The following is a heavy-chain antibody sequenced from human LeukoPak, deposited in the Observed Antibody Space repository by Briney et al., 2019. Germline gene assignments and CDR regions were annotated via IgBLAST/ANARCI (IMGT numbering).Heavy chain of an antibody. CDR1: GGSFSGYY. J-gene: IGHJ5*02. D-gene: IGHD6-19*01. V-gene: IGHV4-34*01. Sequence: PSETLSLTCAVYGGSFSGYYWSWIRQPPGKGLGWIGEINHSGSTNYNPSLKSRVTISVDTSKNQFSLKLSSVTAADTAVYYCARARGSSGWYGRFDWFDPWGQGTLVTVSS. CDR2: INHSGST. CDR3: ARARGSSGWYGRFDWFDP.